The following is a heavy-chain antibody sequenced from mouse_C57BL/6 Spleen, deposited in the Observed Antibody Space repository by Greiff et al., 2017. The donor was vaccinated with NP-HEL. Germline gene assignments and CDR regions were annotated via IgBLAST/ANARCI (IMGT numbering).Heavy chain of an antibody. Sequence: QVQLKESGPGLVAPSPSLSITCTVSGFSLTSYGVHWVRQPPGKGLEWLVVIWSDGSTTYNSALKSRLSISKDNSKSQVFLKMNSLQTDDTAMYYCARHRSNYMDAMDYWGQGTSVTVSS. CDR2: IWSDGST. V-gene: IGHV2-6-1*01. CDR1: GFSLTSYG. CDR3: ARHRSNYMDAMDY. D-gene: IGHD2-5*01. J-gene: IGHJ4*01.